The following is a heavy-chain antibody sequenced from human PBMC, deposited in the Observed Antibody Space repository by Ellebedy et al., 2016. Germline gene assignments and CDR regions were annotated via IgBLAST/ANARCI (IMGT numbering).Heavy chain of an antibody. CDR2: IFHSRTT. Sequence: SETLSLXXAVSSVSFSSGNWRYWVRQPPGKGPEWLGVIFHSRTTNYNPSLQSRITISLDTSKNQFSLNLTSVTAADTAVYYCARLEGFWGGYYNYYMDVWGQGTTVTVSS. CDR1: SVSFSSGNW. D-gene: IGHD3-3*01. V-gene: IGHV4-4*02. CDR3: ARLEGFWGGYYNYYMDV. J-gene: IGHJ6*03.